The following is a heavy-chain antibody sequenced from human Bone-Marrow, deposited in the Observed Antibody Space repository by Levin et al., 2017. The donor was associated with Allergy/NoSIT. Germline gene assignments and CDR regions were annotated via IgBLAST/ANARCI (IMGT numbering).Heavy chain of an antibody. V-gene: IGHV3-23*01. J-gene: IGHJ4*02. D-gene: IGHD3-22*01. CDR2: ISGSGGNT. CDR1: GFIFRNYA. Sequence: GGSLRLSCAASGFIFRNYAMNWVRQAPGKGLEWVSQISGSGGNTHYADSVKGRFTFSRDNSKNTLYLQMNSLRVEDMAVYYCAGYDTSAYHSPFDYWGQGTLVTVSS. CDR3: AGYDTSAYHSPFDY.